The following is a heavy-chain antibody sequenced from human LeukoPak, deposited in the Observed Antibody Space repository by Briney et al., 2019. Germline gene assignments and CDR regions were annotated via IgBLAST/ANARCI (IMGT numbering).Heavy chain of an antibody. J-gene: IGHJ4*02. CDR1: GGSFSGCY. CDR2: INHSGST. Sequence: SETLSLTCAVYGGSFSGCYWSWIRQPPGKGLEWIGEINHSGSTNYNPSLKSRVTISVDTSKNQFSLKLSSVTAADTAVYYCARGLVEGIAAAGLFFDYWGQGTLVTVSS. D-gene: IGHD6-13*01. CDR3: ARGLVEGIAAAGLFFDY. V-gene: IGHV4-34*01.